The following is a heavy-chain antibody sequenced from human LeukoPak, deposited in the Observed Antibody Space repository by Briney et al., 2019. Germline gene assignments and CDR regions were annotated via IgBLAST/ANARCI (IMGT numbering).Heavy chain of an antibody. D-gene: IGHD6-19*01. Sequence: ASVKVSCKASGYNFISYYMHWVRQAPGQGLEWMGIINPSGGSTSYAQKFQDRVTMTRDTSTSTVYMELSSLKSEDTAVYYCAADSRRSSGWFLPDRFDIWGQGTKVTVSS. J-gene: IGHJ3*02. V-gene: IGHV1-46*01. CDR3: AADSRRSSGWFLPDRFDI. CDR2: INPSGGST. CDR1: GYNFISYY.